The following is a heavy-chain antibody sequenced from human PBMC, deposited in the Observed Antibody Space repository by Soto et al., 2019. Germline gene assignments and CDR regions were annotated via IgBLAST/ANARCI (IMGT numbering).Heavy chain of an antibody. J-gene: IGHJ4*02. CDR3: ASRGSGSDYDY. V-gene: IGHV3-23*01. D-gene: IGHD1-26*01. Sequence: EVQLLESGGGLVQPGGSLRLSCAASGFTFSSYAMRWVRQAPVKGLEWVSAISGSGGSTYYADSVKGRFTISRDNSKNTLYRQMYSLRAEDTAVYYCASRGSGSDYDYWGQGTLGTVSS. CDR1: GFTFSSYA. CDR2: ISGSGGST.